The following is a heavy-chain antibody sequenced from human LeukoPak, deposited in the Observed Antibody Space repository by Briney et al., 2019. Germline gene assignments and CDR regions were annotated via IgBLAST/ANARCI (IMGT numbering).Heavy chain of an antibody. D-gene: IGHD1-26*01. CDR3: ALGRVGATTQLPDY. V-gene: IGHV1-18*01. Sequence: XXASXYTFTSYGISXVRQAPGQGLEWXGWISAYNGNTNYAQKLQGRVTITTDTSTSTAYMELRSLGSDDTAVYYCALGRVGATTQLPDYWGQGTLVTVSS. CDR1: XYTFTSYG. J-gene: IGHJ4*02. CDR2: ISAYNGNT.